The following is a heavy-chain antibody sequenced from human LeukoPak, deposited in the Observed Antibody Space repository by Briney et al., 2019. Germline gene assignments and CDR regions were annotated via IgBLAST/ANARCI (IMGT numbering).Heavy chain of an antibody. V-gene: IGHV4-34*01. D-gene: IGHD3-10*01. Sequence: SETLSLTCAVYGGSFSGYYWSWIRQPPGEGLEWIGEINHSGSTNYNPSLKSRVTISVDTSKNQFSLKLSSVTAADTAVYYCARQPILWFRELYRGSYYFDYWGQGTLVTVSS. CDR3: ARQPILWFRELYRGSYYFDY. J-gene: IGHJ4*02. CDR2: INHSGST. CDR1: GGSFSGYY.